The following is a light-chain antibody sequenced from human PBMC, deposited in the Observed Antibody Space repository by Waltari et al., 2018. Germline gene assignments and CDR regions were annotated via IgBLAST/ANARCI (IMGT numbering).Light chain of an antibody. J-gene: IGLJ2*01. CDR1: GLPKQY. CDR2: EDT. Sequence: SYELTQAPSVSVSPGQTARIPCSGDGLPKQYAYWYQKKPGQAPVLIKYEDTLRPSGVPERFSGSTSGTTVTLTISGVQAEDEADYYCQSAGSSGTYHVLFGGGTKVTVL. CDR3: QSAGSSGTYHVL. V-gene: IGLV3-25*03.